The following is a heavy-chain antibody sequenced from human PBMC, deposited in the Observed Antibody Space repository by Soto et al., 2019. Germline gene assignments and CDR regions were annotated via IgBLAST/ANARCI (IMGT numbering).Heavy chain of an antibody. Sequence: SETLSLTCTVSGACIRSSTYQWGWIRQPPGRGLEWIGSAYYSESTYYNPSLKSRVTISVDTSKNQFSLKVSSVTAADTAVYYCARHRNWKADYWGQGTLVTVSS. CDR3: ARHRNWKADY. D-gene: IGHD1-1*01. J-gene: IGHJ4*02. CDR2: AYYSEST. CDR1: GACIRSSTYQ. V-gene: IGHV4-39*01.